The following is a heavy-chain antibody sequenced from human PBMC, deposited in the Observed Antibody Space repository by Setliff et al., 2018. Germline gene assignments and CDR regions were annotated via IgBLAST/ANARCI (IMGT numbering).Heavy chain of an antibody. CDR3: ARMSRYSEFWSGYAEDYYSSYIDV. D-gene: IGHD3-3*01. J-gene: IGHJ6*03. CDR1: GFTFDNAW. Sequence: GGSLRLSCAASGFTFDNAWMSWVRQAPGRGLEWVGRIKTKGDGGTTDYAAPVKGRFTISRDDSKNTLYVQMNSLKTEDTGVYYCARMSRYSEFWSGYAEDYYSSYIDVWGTGATVTVSS. CDR2: IKTKGDGGTT. V-gene: IGHV3-15*01.